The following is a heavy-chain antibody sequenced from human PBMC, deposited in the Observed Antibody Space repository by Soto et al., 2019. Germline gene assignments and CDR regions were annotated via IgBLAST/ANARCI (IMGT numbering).Heavy chain of an antibody. D-gene: IGHD6-13*01. J-gene: IGHJ5*02. CDR3: TRDASRDSSARGWFDP. V-gene: IGHV3-21*06. Sequence: GGSLRLSCAASGFTFRSCTMNWVRQAPGKGLEWVSTISSNIAYIYYTDALRGRFTISRDNAKNSLHLQMNSLRAEDTAVYYCTRDASRDSSARGWFDPWGPGTLVTV. CDR2: ISSNIAYI. CDR1: GFTFRSCT.